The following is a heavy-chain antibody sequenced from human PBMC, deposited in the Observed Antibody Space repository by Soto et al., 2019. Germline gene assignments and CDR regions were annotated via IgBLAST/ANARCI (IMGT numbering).Heavy chain of an antibody. D-gene: IGHD3-10*01. Sequence: NPSETLSLTCTVSGGSVSSGYYYWSWIRQPPGKGLEWIGYIDYSGSTNYNPSLKSRVAISVDTSRNQFSLKLSSVTAADTAVYYCARVVQKDGGLLSNYYYGMDVWGQGTTVTVSS. CDR1: GGSVSSGYYY. V-gene: IGHV4-61*01. CDR2: IDYSGST. J-gene: IGHJ6*02. CDR3: ARVVQKDGGLLSNYYYGMDV.